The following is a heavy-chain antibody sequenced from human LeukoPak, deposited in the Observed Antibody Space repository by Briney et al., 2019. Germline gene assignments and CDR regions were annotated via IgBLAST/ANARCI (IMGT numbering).Heavy chain of an antibody. J-gene: IGHJ5*02. CDR2: IRYDGSNK. CDR1: GFTFSSYG. CDR3: AKERQQLTNNWFDP. Sequence: GGSLRLSCAASGFTFSSYGMHWVRQAPGKGLEWVAFIRYDGSNKYYADYVKGRFTISRDNSKNTLYLQMNSLRAEDTAVYYCAKERQQLTNNWFDPWGQGTLVTVSS. V-gene: IGHV3-30*02. D-gene: IGHD6-13*01.